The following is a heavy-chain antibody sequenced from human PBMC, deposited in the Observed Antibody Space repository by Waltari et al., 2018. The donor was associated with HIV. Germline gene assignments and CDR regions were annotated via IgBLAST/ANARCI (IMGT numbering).Heavy chain of an antibody. CDR1: GGPISGYY. D-gene: IGHD3-16*01. CDR3: ARENDTSWRALGH. CDR2: MSTSGSP. J-gene: IGHJ4*02. V-gene: IGHV4-4*07. Sequence: QVQLQESGPGLVKPSETLSLTCTVSGGPISGYYWSWIRQPGGKGLEWIGRMSTSGSPNYNASPESRVTMSVDTSKNQFSLKLSSVTAADTAVYYCARENDTSWRALGHWGQGTLVTVSS.